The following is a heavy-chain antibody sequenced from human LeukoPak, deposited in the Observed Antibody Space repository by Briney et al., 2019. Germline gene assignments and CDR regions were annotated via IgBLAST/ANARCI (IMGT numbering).Heavy chain of an antibody. V-gene: IGHV1-2*02. CDR3: ARAGYSYGYYYYMDV. CDR1: GYTFTGYY. J-gene: IGHJ6*03. D-gene: IGHD5-18*01. CDR2: INPNSGGT. Sequence: VKVSCKASGYTFTGYYMHWVRQALGQGLEWMGWINPNSGGTNYAQKFQGRVTMTRDTSISTAYMELSSLRSEDTAVYYCARAGYSYGYYYYMDVWGKGTTVTVSS.